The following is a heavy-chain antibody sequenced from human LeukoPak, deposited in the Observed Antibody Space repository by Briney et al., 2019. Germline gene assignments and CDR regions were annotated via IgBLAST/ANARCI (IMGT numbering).Heavy chain of an antibody. CDR2: INPNSGGT. D-gene: IGHD6-13*01. CDR1: GYTFSGYY. J-gene: IGHJ4*02. V-gene: IGHV1-2*02. Sequence: ASVKVSCKASGYTFSGYYMHWVRQAPGQGLEWMGWINPNSGGTNYAQKFQGRVTMTRDTSISTAYMELCRLTSDDTAVYYCARISIAASGTGDYWGQGTLVTVSS. CDR3: ARISIAASGTGDY.